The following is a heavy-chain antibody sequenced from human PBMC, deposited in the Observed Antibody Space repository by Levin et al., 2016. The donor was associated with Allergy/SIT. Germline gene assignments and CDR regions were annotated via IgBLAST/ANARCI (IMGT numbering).Heavy chain of an antibody. J-gene: IGHJ3*02. Sequence: GESLKISCAASGFTFSSYGMHWVRQAPGKGLEWVAVISYDGSNKYYADSVKGRFTISRDNSKNTLYLQMNSLRAEDTAVYYCAKSNRGDYGDSYDAFDIWGQGTMVTVSS. CDR1: GFTFSSYG. V-gene: IGHV3-30*18. D-gene: IGHD4-17*01. CDR3: AKSNRGDYGDSYDAFDI. CDR2: ISYDGSNK.